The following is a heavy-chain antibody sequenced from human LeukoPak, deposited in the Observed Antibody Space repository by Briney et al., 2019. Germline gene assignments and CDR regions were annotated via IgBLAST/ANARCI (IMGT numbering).Heavy chain of an antibody. Sequence: PGGSLRLSCAASGFTVSSNYMSWVRQAPGKGLEWVSVIYSGGSTYYADSVKGRFTISRDNAKNSLYLQMNSLRDEDTAVYYCARDPYCGGDCYANYYYYGMDVWGQGTTVTVSS. D-gene: IGHD2-21*02. CDR1: GFTVSSNY. CDR2: IYSGGST. CDR3: ARDPYCGGDCYANYYYYGMDV. V-gene: IGHV3-53*01. J-gene: IGHJ6*02.